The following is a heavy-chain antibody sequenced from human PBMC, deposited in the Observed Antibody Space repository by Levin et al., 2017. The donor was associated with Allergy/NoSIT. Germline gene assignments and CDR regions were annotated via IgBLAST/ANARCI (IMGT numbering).Heavy chain of an antibody. V-gene: IGHV1-2*02. J-gene: IGHJ3*02. CDR3: ARAGSGWYGAFDI. CDR2: INPNSGGT. D-gene: IGHD6-19*01. CDR1: GYTFTGYY. Sequence: ASVKVSCKASGYTFTGYYMHWVRQAPGQGLEWMGWINPNSGGTNYAQKFQGRVTMTRDTSISTAYMELSRLRSDDTAVYYCARAGSGWYGAFDIWGQGTMVTVSS.